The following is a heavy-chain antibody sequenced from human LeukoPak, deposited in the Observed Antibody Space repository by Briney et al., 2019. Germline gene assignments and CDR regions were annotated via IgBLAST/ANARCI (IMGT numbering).Heavy chain of an antibody. D-gene: IGHD5-18*01. CDR1: GFTFSSYS. CDR2: ISSSSSYI. CDR3: AKVRHTAMLRDLFDY. V-gene: IGHV3-21*04. J-gene: IGHJ4*02. Sequence: GGSLRLSCAASGFTFSSYSMNWVRQAPGKGLEWVSSISSSSSYIYYADSVKGRFTISRDNAKNSLYLQMNSLRAEDTAVYYCAKVRHTAMLRDLFDYWGQGTLVTVSS.